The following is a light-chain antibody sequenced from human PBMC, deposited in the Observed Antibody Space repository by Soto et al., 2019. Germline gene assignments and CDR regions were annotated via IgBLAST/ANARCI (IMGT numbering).Light chain of an antibody. V-gene: IGKV3-15*01. Sequence: EIVMTHSPATLSVSPLAIATLSFRASQSVSSNLAWYQQKPGQAPRLLIYGASTRATGIPARFSGSGSGTDFTLTISTLEPEDSAVYYCQQYGTSPLNFGGGTKVDIK. CDR1: QSVSSN. J-gene: IGKJ4*01. CDR3: QQYGTSPLN. CDR2: GAS.